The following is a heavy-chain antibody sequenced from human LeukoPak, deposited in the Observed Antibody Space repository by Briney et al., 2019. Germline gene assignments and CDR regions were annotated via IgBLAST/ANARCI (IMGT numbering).Heavy chain of an antibody. D-gene: IGHD6-13*01. V-gene: IGHV4-34*01. Sequence: SETLSLTCAVYGGPFSGYYWSWIRQPPGKGLEWIGEINYSGSTNYNPSLKSRVTISVDTSKNQFSLKLSSVTAADTAVYYCASFLALNPFIAWGQGTMVTVSS. CDR1: GGPFSGYY. CDR3: ASFLALNPFIA. CDR2: INYSGST. J-gene: IGHJ3*01.